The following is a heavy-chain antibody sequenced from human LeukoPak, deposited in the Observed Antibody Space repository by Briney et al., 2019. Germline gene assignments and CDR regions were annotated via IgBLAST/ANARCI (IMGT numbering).Heavy chain of an antibody. CDR3: AREGGYGSGSIDP. CDR2: ISGSGGST. CDR1: GFTFSSYA. J-gene: IGHJ5*02. V-gene: IGHV3-23*01. Sequence: GGSLRLSCAASGFTFSSYAMSWVRQAPGKGLEWVSAISGSGGSTYYADSVKGRFTISRDNAKNPLYLQMNSLRAEDTAVYYCAREGGYGSGSIDPWGQGTLVTVSS. D-gene: IGHD3-10*01.